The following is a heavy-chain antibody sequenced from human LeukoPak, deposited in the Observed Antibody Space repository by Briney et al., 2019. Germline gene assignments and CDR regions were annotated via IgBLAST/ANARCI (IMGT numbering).Heavy chain of an antibody. CDR3: ARNVVVGAISY. J-gene: IGHJ4*02. CDR2: INHSGST. Sequence: SETLSLTCAVYGGSFSGYYWSWIRQPPGKGLEWIGEINHSGSTNYNPSLKSRVTISVDTSKNQFSLELSSVTAADTAVYYCARNVVVGAISYWGQGTLVTVSS. CDR1: GGSFSGYY. D-gene: IGHD1-26*01. V-gene: IGHV4-34*01.